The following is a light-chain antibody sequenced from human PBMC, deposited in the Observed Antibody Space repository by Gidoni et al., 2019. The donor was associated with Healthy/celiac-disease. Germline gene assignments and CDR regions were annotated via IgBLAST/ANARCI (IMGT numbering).Light chain of an antibody. CDR1: QSVSSN. Sequence: EIVMTQSPATLSVSQGERATLSCRASQSVSSNLAWYQQKPGQAPRLLIYGASTRATGIQARFSGSGSGTEFTLTISSLQSEDFAVYYCQQYNNWPPNTFGQGTKLEIK. CDR2: GAS. J-gene: IGKJ2*01. CDR3: QQYNNWPPNT. V-gene: IGKV3-15*01.